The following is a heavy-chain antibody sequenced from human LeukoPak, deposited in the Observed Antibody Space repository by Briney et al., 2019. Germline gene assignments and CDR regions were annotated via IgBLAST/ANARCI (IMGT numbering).Heavy chain of an antibody. D-gene: IGHD1-26*01. J-gene: IGHJ5*02. CDR3: AKGPYSGFS. CDR2: IKQDESER. CDR1: GFTFSNYW. Sequence: PGGSLRLSCAASGFTFSNYWMSWVRQAPGKGLEWVANIKQDESERYYVDSVKGRFTISRDNSKNTLYLQMNSLRAEDTAIYYCAKGPYSGFSWGQGTLVTVSS. V-gene: IGHV3-7*03.